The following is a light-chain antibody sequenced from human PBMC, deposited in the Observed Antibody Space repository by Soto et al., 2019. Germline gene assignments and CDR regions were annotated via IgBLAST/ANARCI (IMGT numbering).Light chain of an antibody. CDR3: QQYNNWPPET. V-gene: IGKV3-15*01. CDR2: GAS. Sequence: KEITPRPATQHVNTGERATRCCRASQSVSSNLAGYQQKPGQAPRLLIHGASTRATGIPARFSGSGSGTEFTLTISSLQSEDFAVYSCQQYNNWPPETFGQGTKVDI. CDR1: QSVSSN. J-gene: IGKJ1*01.